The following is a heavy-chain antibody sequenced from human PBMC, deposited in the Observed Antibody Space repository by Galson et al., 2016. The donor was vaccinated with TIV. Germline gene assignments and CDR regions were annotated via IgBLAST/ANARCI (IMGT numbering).Heavy chain of an antibody. V-gene: IGHV1-2*02. CDR3: ARDAPGGNYPDTFYF. CDR2: INAFSGAT. CDR1: GYTFTVNY. J-gene: IGHJ3*01. Sequence: SVKVSCKASGYTFTVNYIHWVRQAPGQGLEWMGWINAFSGATNYAQKFQGRVTITRDTSLSTAYRELRSLRSDDTAVYYCARDAPGGNYPDTFYFWGQGTMVTVSS. D-gene: IGHD1-7*01.